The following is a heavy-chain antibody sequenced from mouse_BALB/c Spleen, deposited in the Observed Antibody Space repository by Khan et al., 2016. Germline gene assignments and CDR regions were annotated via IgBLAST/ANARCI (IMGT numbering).Heavy chain of an antibody. J-gene: IGHJ2*01. Sequence: VQLKQSGADLVKSGDTIKLSCTASGFTIKDTYMHWLKQWPEQGLEWIGRIDPPNGNTKYDPKFQGKVTITADTSSNTAYLQLTRLTSEDTAFYAVATMARKWGQGTTLTVSS. D-gene: IGHD1-1*01. CDR1: GFTIKDTY. V-gene: IGHV14-3*02. CDR3: ATMARK. CDR2: IDPPNGNT.